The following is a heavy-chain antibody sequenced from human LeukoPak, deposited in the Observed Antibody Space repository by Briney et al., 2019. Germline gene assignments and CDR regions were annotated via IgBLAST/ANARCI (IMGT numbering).Heavy chain of an antibody. V-gene: IGHV1-3*01. CDR3: ARRGREQWLVFFDY. CDR2: INAGNGNT. CDR1: GYTFTSYA. Sequence: ASVTVSCKASGYTFTSYAMHWVRQAPGQRLEWMGWINAGNGNTKYSQKFQGRVTITRDTSASTAYMELSSLRSEDTAVYYCARRGREQWLVFFDYWGQGTLVTVSS. D-gene: IGHD6-19*01. J-gene: IGHJ4*02.